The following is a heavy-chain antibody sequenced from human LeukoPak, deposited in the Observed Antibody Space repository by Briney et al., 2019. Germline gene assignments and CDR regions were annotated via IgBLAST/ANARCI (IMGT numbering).Heavy chain of an antibody. V-gene: IGHV4-34*01. J-gene: IGHJ1*01. CDR2: INLSGGT. CDR1: GGSFSGYY. D-gene: IGHD1-26*01. CDR3: ARAGVGATKYFQH. Sequence: SETLSLTCAVYGGSFSGYYWSWIRQSPGKGLEWIGEINLSGGTNYNPSLKSRATVSVDTSKNQFSLRLSSVTAADTAVYYCARAGVGATKYFQHWGQGTLVTVSS.